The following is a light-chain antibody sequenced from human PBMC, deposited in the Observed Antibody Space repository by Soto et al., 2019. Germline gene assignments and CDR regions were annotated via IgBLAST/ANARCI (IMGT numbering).Light chain of an antibody. J-gene: IGKJ1*01. V-gene: IGKV1-5*01. Sequence: DIHMTQSPSSLSVSVGDGVTITCRTSQNINAWLAWYQQGPGQAPKLLIYDASTVQSGVPSRFSGSGSGTEFTLTISSLQPDDSATYYCQHYSLYSPWTFGQGTKVDIK. CDR2: DAS. CDR1: QNINAW. CDR3: QHYSLYSPWT.